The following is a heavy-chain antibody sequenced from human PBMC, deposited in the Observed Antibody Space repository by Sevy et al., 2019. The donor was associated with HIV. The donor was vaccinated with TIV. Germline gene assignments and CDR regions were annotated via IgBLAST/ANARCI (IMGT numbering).Heavy chain of an antibody. CDR1: GFIFDDYG. CDR3: TKDPPVYGDFPYGMDV. V-gene: IGHV3-30*18. Sequence: GGSLRLSRVASGFIFDDYGMHWVRQAPGKGLEWVALISHDGGKKYYADSVKGRFTISRDNSKNTLYLQMNTLRRDDTAAYFCTKDPPVYGDFPYGMDVWGQGTTVTVSS. CDR2: ISHDGGKK. J-gene: IGHJ6*02. D-gene: IGHD4-17*01.